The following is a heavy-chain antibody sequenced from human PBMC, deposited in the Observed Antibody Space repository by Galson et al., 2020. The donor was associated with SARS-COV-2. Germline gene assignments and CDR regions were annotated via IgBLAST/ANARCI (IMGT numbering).Heavy chain of an antibody. CDR1: GYSFTSYW. CDR2: IYPGDSDT. J-gene: IGHJ6*02. D-gene: IGHD2-15*01. Sequence: GESLKISCKASGYSFTSYWIGWVRQMPGKGLEWMGVIYPGDSDTRYSPSFQGQVTISADRSISTAYLQWSSLKASDTAMYYCAKEIWVGNYYYGMDVWGQGTMVTVSS. CDR3: AKEIWVGNYYYGMDV. V-gene: IGHV5-51*01.